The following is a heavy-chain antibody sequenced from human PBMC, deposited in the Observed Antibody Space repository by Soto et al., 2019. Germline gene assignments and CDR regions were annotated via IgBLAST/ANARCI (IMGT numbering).Heavy chain of an antibody. CDR3: VRDLALMADY. CDR2: ILYDGSKK. D-gene: IGHD3-16*01. Sequence: GGSLRLSCVASGFNLNTYDIYWVRQAPGKGLQWVAQILYDGSKKHYADSVRGRFTITRDNSKNTVYLQMDSLRVDDTAMYYCVRDLALMADYWGQGTLVTVSS. CDR1: GFNLNTYD. V-gene: IGHV3-30*03. J-gene: IGHJ4*02.